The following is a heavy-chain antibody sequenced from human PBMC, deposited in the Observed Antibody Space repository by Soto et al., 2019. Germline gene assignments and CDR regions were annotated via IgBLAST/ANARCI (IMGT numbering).Heavy chain of an antibody. D-gene: IGHD2-2*01. V-gene: IGHV3-21*01. CDR3: ARDSSVGLVPAEEQP. J-gene: IGHJ5*02. CDR2: ISNSSASI. Sequence: PAGSLRLSCAVSGYTFSSYCMNWVRQPPGKGLEWVSSISNSSASIYYADSVKGRSTIVRDNAKNSLYPQMNSPRAEDTAVYYCARDSSVGLVPAEEQPWGQGTLVTVSS. CDR1: GYTFSSYC.